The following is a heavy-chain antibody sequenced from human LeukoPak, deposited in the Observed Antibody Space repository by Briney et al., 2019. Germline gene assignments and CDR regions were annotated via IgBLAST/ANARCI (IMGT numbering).Heavy chain of an antibody. D-gene: IGHD7-27*01. CDR3: ATRKLGNDY. Sequence: SETLSLTCTVSGGSVSNYYWSWIRQSPGKGLEWIGYVYYTETSYNPSLKSRVTISADTSKNQFSLTLYSVTAADTAGYYCATRKLGNDYWGQGTLVTVSS. CDR1: GGSVSNYY. J-gene: IGHJ4*02. V-gene: IGHV4-59*02. CDR2: VYYTET.